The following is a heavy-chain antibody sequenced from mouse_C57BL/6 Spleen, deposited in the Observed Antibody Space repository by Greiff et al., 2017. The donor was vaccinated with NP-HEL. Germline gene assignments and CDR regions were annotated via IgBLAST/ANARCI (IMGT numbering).Heavy chain of an antibody. D-gene: IGHD2-4*01. Sequence: VQLQQSVAELVRPGASVKLSCTASGFNIKNTYMHWVKQRPEQGLEWIGRIDPANGNTKYAPKFQGKATITADTSSNTAYLQLSSLTYEDTAIYYCASKSDYDYDTVSYFEVWGTEATVTASS. V-gene: IGHV14-3*01. CDR1: GFNIKNTY. CDR2: IDPANGNT. J-gene: IGHJ1*03. CDR3: ASKSDYDYDTVSYFEV.